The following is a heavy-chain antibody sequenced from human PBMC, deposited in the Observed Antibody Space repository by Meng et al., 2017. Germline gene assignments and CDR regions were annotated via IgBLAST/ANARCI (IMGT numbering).Heavy chain of an antibody. D-gene: IGHD3-9*01. CDR2: IKSNTDGGTA. CDR3: TWDDKAVSDY. V-gene: IGHV3-15*01. Sequence: VYLLESGGVLVKPWGSLRLTVAASGIYFSNAWMSWVRQAPGKGLEWVGRIKSNTDGGTAEYAAPVTGRFTISRDDSKSTLYLQMSGLRIDDTGVYYCTWDDKAVSDYWGQGTLVTVSS. CDR1: GIYFSNAW. J-gene: IGHJ4*02.